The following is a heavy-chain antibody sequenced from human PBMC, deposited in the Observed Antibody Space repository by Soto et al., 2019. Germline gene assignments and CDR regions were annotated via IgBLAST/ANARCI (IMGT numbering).Heavy chain of an antibody. CDR1: NGSISGYY. CDR3: ARAVVTASFVYFDS. CDR2: IYYSGST. J-gene: IGHJ4*02. Sequence: SETLSLTCAVSNGSISGYYWSWIRQPPGKGLEWIGNIYYSGSTNYNPSLKSRVTMSVDMSKNQFSLKLTSVTAADTAVYYCARAVVTASFVYFDSWGQGTLVTVS. V-gene: IGHV4-59*01. D-gene: IGHD2-15*01.